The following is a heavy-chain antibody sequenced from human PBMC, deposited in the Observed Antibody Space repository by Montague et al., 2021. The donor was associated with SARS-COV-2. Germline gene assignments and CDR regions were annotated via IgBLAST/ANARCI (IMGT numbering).Heavy chain of an antibody. V-gene: IGHV4-34*01. Sequence: SETLSLTCGVYGGSFGDDHWSWIRQPPGKGLEWIRDIKQSGSTNYNPSLKSRVTISVGTSKNQFSLKLTSVTAADTAVYFCARGHLSVSMIVVVFTSASYYFDYWGQGARVTVSA. J-gene: IGHJ4*02. CDR3: ARGHLSVSMIVVVFTSASYYFDY. CDR2: IKQSGST. D-gene: IGHD3-22*01. CDR1: GGSFGDDH.